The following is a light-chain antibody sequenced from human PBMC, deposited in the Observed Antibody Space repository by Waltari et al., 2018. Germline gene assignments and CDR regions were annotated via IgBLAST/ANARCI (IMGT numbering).Light chain of an antibody. V-gene: IGKV4-1*01. CDR2: WGS. J-gene: IGKJ1*01. CDR1: HNVSYSSDRRRC. Sequence: DIVMTQSPDSLAVSLGERATINCKASHNVSYSSDRRRCIAWYQQKSGQSPKLLIFWGSVREYGFPDRFSGSGSGADFSLTISGLQAEDVAVYYCQQFYTIPPTFGPGTRVDLK. CDR3: QQFYTIPPT.